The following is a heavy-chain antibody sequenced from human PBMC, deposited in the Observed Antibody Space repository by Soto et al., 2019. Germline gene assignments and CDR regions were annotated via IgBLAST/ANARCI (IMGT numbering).Heavy chain of an antibody. CDR1: GFTFTSFS. CDR3: EREWSTSGDLDY. Sequence: QVQLVESGGGVVQPGRSLKLSCAASGFTFTSFSMQWVRQAPGKGLEWVAVISYDGSIEYYADSVKGRFTISRDNSKNTLYLQMYSLRTEDTAVYFCEREWSTSGDLDYWGQGTLVTVSS. D-gene: IGHD3-10*01. V-gene: IGHV3-30-3*01. J-gene: IGHJ4*02. CDR2: ISYDGSIE.